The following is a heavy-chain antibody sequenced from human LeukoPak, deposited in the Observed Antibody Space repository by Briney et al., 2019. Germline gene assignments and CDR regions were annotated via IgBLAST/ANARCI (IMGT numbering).Heavy chain of an antibody. CDR3: ARGVRSGYSYGYLSYYGMDV. Sequence: ASVKVSCKASGYTFTSYGISWVRQAPGQGLEWMGWISAYNGNTNYAQKLQGRVTMTTDTSTSTAYMELRSLRSDDTVVYYCARGVRSGYSYGYLSYYGMDVWGQGTTVTVSS. CDR1: GYTFTSYG. D-gene: IGHD5-18*01. J-gene: IGHJ6*02. CDR2: ISAYNGNT. V-gene: IGHV1-18*01.